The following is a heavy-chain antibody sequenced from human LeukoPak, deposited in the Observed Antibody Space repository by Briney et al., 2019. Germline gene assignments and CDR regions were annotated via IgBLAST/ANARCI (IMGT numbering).Heavy chain of an antibody. V-gene: IGHV4-31*03. D-gene: IGHD5-24*01. CDR2: IYYSGST. CDR3: AREALDGYIDV. Sequence: SQTLSLTCTVSGGCINSGGYFWRWIRQHPGKGLEWIGYIYYSGSTYYNPALKSRVTISVDTSKNQFSLKLSSVTASDTAVYYCAREALDGYIDVWGKGTTVTVSS. J-gene: IGHJ6*03. CDR1: GGCINSGGYF.